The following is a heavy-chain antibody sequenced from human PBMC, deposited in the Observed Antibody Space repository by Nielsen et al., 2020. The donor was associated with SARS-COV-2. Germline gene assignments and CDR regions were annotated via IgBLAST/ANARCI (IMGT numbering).Heavy chain of an antibody. CDR1: GYSFTNYD. CDR2: MIPNSGKT. Sequence: ASVKVSCKASGYSFTNYDINWVRQAPGQGLEWMGWMIPNSGKTYYAQKFRGRVTMTSSTSISTAYMELSSLRSDDTAIYYCARGRDKYGHDGTNHWGPGTLVTVSS. CDR3: ARGRDKYGHDGTNH. V-gene: IGHV1-8*01. D-gene: IGHD4-17*01. J-gene: IGHJ5*02.